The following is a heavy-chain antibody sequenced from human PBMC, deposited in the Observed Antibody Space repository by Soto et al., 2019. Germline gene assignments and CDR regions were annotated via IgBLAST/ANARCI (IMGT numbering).Heavy chain of an antibody. J-gene: IGHJ4*02. V-gene: IGHV4-31*03. CDR3: ASQTSNYYDSSGYYFDY. Sequence: SETLSLTCTVSGGSISSGGYYWSWIRQHPGKGLEWIGYIYYSGSTYYNPSLKSRVTISVDTSKNQFSLKLSSVTAADTAVYYCASQTSNYYDSSGYYFDYWGQGTLVTVS. CDR2: IYYSGST. D-gene: IGHD3-22*01. CDR1: GGSISSGGYY.